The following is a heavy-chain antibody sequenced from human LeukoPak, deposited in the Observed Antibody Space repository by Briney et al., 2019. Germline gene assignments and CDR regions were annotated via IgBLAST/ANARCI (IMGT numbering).Heavy chain of an antibody. CDR2: INHSGST. V-gene: IGHV4-34*01. J-gene: IGHJ3*02. CDR1: GGSFSGYY. Sequence: SETLSLTCAVYGGSFSGYYWSWIRQPPGKGLEWIGEINHSGSTNYNQSLKSRVAISVDTSKNQFSLKLSSVTAADTDVYYCARAPALLWFGDREYTAFDIWGQGTMVTVSS. CDR3: ARAPALLWFGDREYTAFDI. D-gene: IGHD3-10*01.